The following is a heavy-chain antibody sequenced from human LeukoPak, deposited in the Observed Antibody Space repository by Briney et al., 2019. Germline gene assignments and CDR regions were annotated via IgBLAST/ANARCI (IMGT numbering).Heavy chain of an antibody. J-gene: IGHJ5*02. Sequence: GGSLRLSCAASGFTFSSYEMNWVRQAPGKGLEWVAYISSGGSTIYYRDSVEGRFTISRDNAKNSLYLQMNSLRAEDTAVYYCAGKWRRFDPWGQGTLVTVSS. CDR2: ISSGGSTI. V-gene: IGHV3-48*03. CDR1: GFTFSSYE. D-gene: IGHD5-12*01. CDR3: AGKWRRFDP.